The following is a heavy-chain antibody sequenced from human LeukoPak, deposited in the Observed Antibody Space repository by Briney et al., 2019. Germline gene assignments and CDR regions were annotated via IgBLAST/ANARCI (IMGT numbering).Heavy chain of an antibody. Sequence: SVKVSCKASGGSYSNCAISWVRQAPGQGLEWMGGIIPIFGTAHYAQKFQGRVTITADESTSTAYMELSSLRSEDTAVYYCARGWLAETTVATPYNYWGQGTVVTVSS. V-gene: IGHV1-69*13. CDR3: ARGWLAETTVATPYNY. J-gene: IGHJ4*02. CDR2: IIPIFGTA. CDR1: GGSYSNCA. D-gene: IGHD4-23*01.